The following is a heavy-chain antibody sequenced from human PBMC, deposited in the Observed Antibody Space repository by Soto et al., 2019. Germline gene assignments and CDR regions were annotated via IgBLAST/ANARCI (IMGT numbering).Heavy chain of an antibody. CDR2: ISYDGSNK. CDR3: ARDYYYGMDV. J-gene: IGHJ6*02. V-gene: IGHV3-30-3*01. CDR1: GFTFSSYA. Sequence: GGSLRLSCAASGFTFSSYAMHWVRQAPGKGLEWVAAISYDGSNKYYADSVKGRFTISRDNSKNTLYLQMNSLRAEDTAVYYCARDYYYGMDVWGQGTTVTVSS.